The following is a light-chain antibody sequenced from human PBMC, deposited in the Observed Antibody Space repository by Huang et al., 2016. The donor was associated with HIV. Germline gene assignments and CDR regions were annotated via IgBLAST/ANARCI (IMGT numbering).Light chain of an antibody. V-gene: IGKV3-11*01. CDR2: DAS. CDR1: EGVGNS. Sequence: EVVLTQSPATLSLSPGERATLSCRASEGVGNSLAWYQQRPGQAPRLLIYDASNRATGIPARFSGSGSGTDVTLTISSLEPEDFAVYYCQQRAKDFGGGTKVEMK. CDR3: QQRAKD. J-gene: IGKJ4*01.